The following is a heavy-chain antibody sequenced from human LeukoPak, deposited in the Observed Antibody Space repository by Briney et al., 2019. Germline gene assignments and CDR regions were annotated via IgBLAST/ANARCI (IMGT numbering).Heavy chain of an antibody. V-gene: IGHV3-11*01. Sequence: GGSLRLSCAASGFTFNDYYMSWIRQAPGKGLEWLSYINIGGTNTHYADSVKGRFTISRDNAKKSLYLEMNNLRAEDTAVYYCATDGGGFDTWGQGVLV. CDR1: GFTFNDYY. CDR2: INIGGTNT. CDR3: ATDGGGFDT. J-gene: IGHJ5*02. D-gene: IGHD6-25*01.